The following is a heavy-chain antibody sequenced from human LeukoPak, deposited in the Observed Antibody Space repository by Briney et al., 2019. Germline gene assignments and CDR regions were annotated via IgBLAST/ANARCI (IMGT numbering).Heavy chain of an antibody. J-gene: IGHJ4*02. Sequence: GGSLRLSCAASGFTFSDYIMNWVRQAPGKGLEWVSAISGSGGSTYYADSVKGRFTISRDNSKNTLYLQMNSLRAEDTAVYYCARWQSYDSSGYYWIDYWGQGTLVTVSS. D-gene: IGHD3-22*01. V-gene: IGHV3-23*01. CDR2: ISGSGGST. CDR3: ARWQSYDSSGYYWIDY. CDR1: GFTFSDYI.